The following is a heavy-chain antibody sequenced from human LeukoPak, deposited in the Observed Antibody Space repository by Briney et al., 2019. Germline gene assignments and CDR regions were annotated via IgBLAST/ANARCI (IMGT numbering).Heavy chain of an antibody. D-gene: IGHD3-10*01. CDR1: GGSISSSSYY. Sequence: PSETLSLTCTVSGGSISSSSYYWGWIRQPPGKGLEWVSAISGSGGSTYYADSVKGRFTISRDNSKNTLYLQMNSLRGEDTAVYYCARDPLRRFGTSFRASGYFDFWGQGTLVTVSS. V-gene: IGHV3-23*01. J-gene: IGHJ4*02. CDR2: ISGSGGST. CDR3: ARDPLRRFGTSFRASGYFDF.